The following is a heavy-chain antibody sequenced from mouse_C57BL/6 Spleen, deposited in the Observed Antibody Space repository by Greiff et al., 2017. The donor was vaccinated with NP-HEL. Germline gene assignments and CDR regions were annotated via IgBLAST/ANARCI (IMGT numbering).Heavy chain of an antibody. CDR3: ARRRAMDY. CDR1: GYTFTSYW. J-gene: IGHJ4*01. V-gene: IGHV1-50*01. Sequence: LQESGAELVKPGASVKLSCKASGYTFTSYWMQWVKQRPGQGLEWIGEIDPSDSYTNYNQKFKGKATLTVDTSSSTAYMQLSSLTSEDSAVYYCARRRAMDYWGQGTSVTVSS. CDR2: IDPSDSYT.